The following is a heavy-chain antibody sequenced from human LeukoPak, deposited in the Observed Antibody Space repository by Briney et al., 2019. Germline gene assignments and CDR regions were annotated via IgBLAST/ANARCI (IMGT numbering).Heavy chain of an antibody. Sequence: GGSLRLSCAASGIXFINAWINWVRQAPGKGLEWVGRIKSLSDGGTTEYAAPVEGRFTISRDDRKNTVYLQLNSLKMEDTAVYYCTTPLTTVTTKPFDSWGQGTLVTVSS. D-gene: IGHD4-11*01. V-gene: IGHV3-15*01. J-gene: IGHJ4*02. CDR2: IKSLSDGGTT. CDR3: TTPLTTVTTKPFDS. CDR1: GIXFINAW.